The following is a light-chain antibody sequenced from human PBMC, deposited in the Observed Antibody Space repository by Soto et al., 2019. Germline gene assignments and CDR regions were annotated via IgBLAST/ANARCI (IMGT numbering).Light chain of an antibody. J-gene: IGKJ1*01. CDR2: KGS. CDR1: QSVDSW. V-gene: IGKV1-5*03. CDR3: QHYNDYSRM. Sequence: DIPMTQSPSTLSASIGDRVTITSRTSQSVDSWLAWYQQKPGKAPKLLIYKGSSLQTGVPSRFSGSGSGTEFTLTISSLQPDNFATYYCQHYNDYSRMFGQGTKVEIK.